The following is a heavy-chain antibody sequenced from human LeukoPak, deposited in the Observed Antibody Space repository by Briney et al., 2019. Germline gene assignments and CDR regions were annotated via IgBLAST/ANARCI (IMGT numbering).Heavy chain of an antibody. J-gene: IGHJ4*02. CDR3: ARLYSYGSILRYYFDY. V-gene: IGHV4-59*08. Sequence: PSETLSLTCTVSGGSISSYYWSWIRQPPGKGLEWIGYIYYSGSTNYNLSLKSRVTISVDTSKNQFSLKLSSVTAADTAVYYCARLYSYGSILRYYFDYWGQGTLVTVSS. CDR2: IYYSGST. D-gene: IGHD5-18*01. CDR1: GGSISSYY.